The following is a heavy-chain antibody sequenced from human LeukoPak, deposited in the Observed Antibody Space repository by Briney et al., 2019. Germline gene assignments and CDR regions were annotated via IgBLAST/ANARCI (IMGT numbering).Heavy chain of an antibody. D-gene: IGHD1-1*01. CDR3: ARLPAMERVDY. V-gene: IGHV4-38-2*01. CDR2: IYHSGST. CDR1: GYSFSRGYY. J-gene: IGHJ4*02. Sequence: PSETLSLTCAVSGYSFSRGYYWGWVRQPPGKGLEWIGSIYHSGSTYYNPSLKSRVTTSVDTSKNQFSLKLSSVTAADTAVYYCARLPAMERVDYWGQGTLVAVSS.